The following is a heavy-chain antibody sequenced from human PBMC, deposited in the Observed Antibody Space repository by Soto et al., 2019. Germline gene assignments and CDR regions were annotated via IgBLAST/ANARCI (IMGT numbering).Heavy chain of an antibody. D-gene: IGHD3-9*01. J-gene: IGHJ6*04. CDR3: ARDLYYDILTGYYYYYGMDV. Sequence: ASVKVSCKASGYTFTSYGISWVRQAPGQGLEWMGWISAYNGNTNYAQKLQGRVTMTTDTSTSTAYMELRSLRSDDTAVYYCARDLYYDILTGYYYYYGMDVWGKGTTVTVSS. V-gene: IGHV1-18*01. CDR2: ISAYNGNT. CDR1: GYTFTSYG.